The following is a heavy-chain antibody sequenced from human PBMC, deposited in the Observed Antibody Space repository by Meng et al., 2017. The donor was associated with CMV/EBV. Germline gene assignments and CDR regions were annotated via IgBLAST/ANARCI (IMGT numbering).Heavy chain of an antibody. CDR2: INPNSGGT. V-gene: IGHV1-2*02. J-gene: IGHJ3*02. Sequence: ASVKVSCKASGNTFTGYYMHWVRQAPGQGLEWMGWINPNSGGTNYAQKLRGRVTMTRDTSISTAYMELSRLRSDDTAVYYCARVRLFGNSSPYDAFDIWGQETMVTVSS. D-gene: IGHD6-6*01. CDR3: ARVRLFGNSSPYDAFDI. CDR1: GNTFTGYY.